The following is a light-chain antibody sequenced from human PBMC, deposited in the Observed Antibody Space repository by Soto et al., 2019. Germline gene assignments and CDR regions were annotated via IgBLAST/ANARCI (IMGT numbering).Light chain of an antibody. J-gene: IGKJ2*01. CDR3: QEYNKWPPYT. CDR1: QSVSSN. CDR2: VAS. V-gene: IGKV3-15*01. Sequence: EIVMTQSPATLSVSPGERATLSCRASQSVSSNLAWYQQTPGKAPRLLIYVASTRATGIPARFSGSGSGTGFTLTISSLQSEDFAVYYCQEYNKWPPYTFGQGTKLEIK.